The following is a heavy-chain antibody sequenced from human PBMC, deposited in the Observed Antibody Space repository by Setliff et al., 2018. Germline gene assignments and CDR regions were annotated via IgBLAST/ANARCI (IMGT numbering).Heavy chain of an antibody. V-gene: IGHV1-69*05. CDR2: TIPIFGTT. CDR1: GATFSSYG. CDR3: VREGVDSRSSTDYRYYMDV. D-gene: IGHD3-22*01. Sequence: SVKVSCKASGATFSSYGISWVRQAPGQGLEWMGGTIPIFGTTDYAQKFQGRVTIITDESTSTAFMQLSSLRSEDTAVYYCVREGVDSRSSTDYRYYMDVWGKGTTVTV. J-gene: IGHJ6*03.